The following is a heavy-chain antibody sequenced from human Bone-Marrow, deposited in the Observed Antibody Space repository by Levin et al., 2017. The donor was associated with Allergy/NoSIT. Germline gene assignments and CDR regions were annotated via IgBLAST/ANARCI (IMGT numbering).Heavy chain of an antibody. D-gene: IGHD3-22*01. J-gene: IGHJ4*02. Sequence: SETLSLTCTVSGESFSSSNWWGWIRQPPGKGLEWIAFIHYSGSTYYKPSLESRLTMSVDTSKNQFSLELSPVTAVDTAVYYCARWRVNSFEYWGQGTLVTVSS. CDR1: GESFSSSNW. CDR2: IHYSGST. CDR3: ARWRVNSFEY. V-gene: IGHV4-28*01.